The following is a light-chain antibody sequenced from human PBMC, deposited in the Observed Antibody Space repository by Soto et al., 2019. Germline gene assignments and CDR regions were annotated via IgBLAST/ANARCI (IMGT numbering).Light chain of an antibody. Sequence: QSVLTQPPSVSGAPGQKVSISCTGSGSNIGAGYNVHWYQQVPGTAPKLLIFANNNRPSGVPDRFSASKSGTSASLVITGVQAEDEADYYCKSYDSSLSKVFGSGTKVTVL. CDR2: ANN. CDR3: KSYDSSLSKV. CDR1: GSNIGAGYN. J-gene: IGLJ1*01. V-gene: IGLV1-40*01.